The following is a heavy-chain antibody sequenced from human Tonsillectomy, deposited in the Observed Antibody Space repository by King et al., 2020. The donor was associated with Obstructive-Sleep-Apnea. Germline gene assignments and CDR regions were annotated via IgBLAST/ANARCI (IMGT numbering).Heavy chain of an antibody. J-gene: IGHJ3*02. CDR1: GGSISSGDYY. D-gene: IGHD3-9*01. Sequence: VQLQESGPGLVKPSQTLSLTCTVSGGSISSGDYYWSWIRQPPGKGLEWIGYIYYSGSTYYNPSLKSRVTISVDTSKNQFSLKLSSVTAADPAVYYCARAVGLRYFDGLRSAFDIWGQGTMVTVSS. CDR2: IYYSGST. CDR3: ARAVGLRYFDGLRSAFDI. V-gene: IGHV4-30-4*01.